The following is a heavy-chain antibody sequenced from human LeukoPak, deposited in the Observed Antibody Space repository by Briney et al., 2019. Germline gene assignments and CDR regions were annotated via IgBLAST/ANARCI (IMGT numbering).Heavy chain of an antibody. CDR2: IYSGGST. CDR3: ASSKIVGATIFDY. V-gene: IGHV3-53*04. Sequence: GGSLRLSCAACVFTVSSNYMSWVRQAPGKGLEGVSVIYSGGSTYYADSVKGRFTISRHNSKNTLYLQMNSLRAEDTAVYYCASSKIVGATIFDYWGQGTLVTVSS. J-gene: IGHJ4*02. CDR1: VFTVSSNY. D-gene: IGHD1-26*01.